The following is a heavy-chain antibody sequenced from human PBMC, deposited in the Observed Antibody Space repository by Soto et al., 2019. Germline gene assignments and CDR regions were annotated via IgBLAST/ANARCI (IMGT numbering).Heavy chain of an antibody. CDR3: VKGEYYYDSSGYYPFDY. Sequence: GGSLRLSCEASGFTFRNYKMNWVRQAPGKGLEYVSSISTNGGSTHYADSVKGRFTISRDNSKNTQYLQMSSLRADDTAVYYCVKGEYYYDSSGYYPFDYWGQGTLVTVSS. V-gene: IGHV3-64D*06. D-gene: IGHD3-22*01. J-gene: IGHJ4*02. CDR2: ISTNGGST. CDR1: GFTFRNYK.